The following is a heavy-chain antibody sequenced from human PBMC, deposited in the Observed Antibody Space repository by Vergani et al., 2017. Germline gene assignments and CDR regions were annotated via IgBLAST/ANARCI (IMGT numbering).Heavy chain of an antibody. Sequence: QVQLQESGPGLVKPSQTLSLTCTVSGGSISSGSYYWSWIRQPAGKGLEWIGRIYTSGSTNYNPSLKSRVTISVDTSKNQFSLKLSSVTAADTAVYYCARVFGGATFDYWGQGTLVTVSS. J-gene: IGHJ4*02. CDR1: GGSISSGSYY. CDR3: ARVFGGATFDY. D-gene: IGHD1-26*01. CDR2: IYTSGST. V-gene: IGHV4-61*02.